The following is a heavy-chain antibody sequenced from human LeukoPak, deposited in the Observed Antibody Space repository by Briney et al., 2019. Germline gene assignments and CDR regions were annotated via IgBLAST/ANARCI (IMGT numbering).Heavy chain of an antibody. V-gene: IGHV3-23*01. CDR3: ARADPYCSGGSCYLY. CDR2: ISGSGGST. Sequence: GGSLRLSCAASGFTFSSYGMSWVRQAPGKGLEWVSAISGSGGSTYYADSVKGRFTISRDNSKNTLYLQMNSLRAEDTAVYYCARADPYCSGGSCYLYWGQGTLVTVSS. J-gene: IGHJ4*02. CDR1: GFTFSSYG. D-gene: IGHD2-15*01.